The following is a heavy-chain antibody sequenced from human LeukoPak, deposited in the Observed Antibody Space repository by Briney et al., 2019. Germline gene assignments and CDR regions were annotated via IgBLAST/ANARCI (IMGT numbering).Heavy chain of an antibody. V-gene: IGHV1-8*01. CDR1: GYTFTSYD. D-gene: IGHD7-27*01. CDR2: MSPNSGDT. Sequence: ASVKVSCKASGYTFTSYDFNWVRQATGQRPEWMGWMSPNSGDTGYAQKFQDRVTMTRNTSISTAYVELSSLRSDDTAVYYCARGPPNWGYDYWGPGTLVTVSS. J-gene: IGHJ4*02. CDR3: ARGPPNWGYDY.